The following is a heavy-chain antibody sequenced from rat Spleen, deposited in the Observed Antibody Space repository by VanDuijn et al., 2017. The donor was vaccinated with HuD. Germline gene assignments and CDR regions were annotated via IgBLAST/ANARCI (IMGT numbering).Heavy chain of an antibody. CDR1: GYSITSGYG. CDR3: AGFLNSPGLAGYNWFAY. Sequence: EVQLQESGPGLVKPSQSLSLTCSVTGYSITSGYGWNWIRKFPGNKLEWMGYINSAGNTNSNPPLKSRISLTRDTSKNQFFLQVNSVTTEETATYYCAGFLNSPGLAGYNWFAYWGQGTLVTVSS. D-gene: IGHD1-4*01. J-gene: IGHJ3*01. V-gene: IGHV3-3*01. CDR2: INSAGNT.